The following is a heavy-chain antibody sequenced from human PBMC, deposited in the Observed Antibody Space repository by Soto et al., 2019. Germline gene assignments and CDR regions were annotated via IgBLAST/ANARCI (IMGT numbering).Heavy chain of an antibody. CDR3: ARDMPYAAGSLAGCDY. D-gene: IGHD1-26*01. J-gene: IGHJ4*02. CDR1: GDSITGSY. CDR2: IYHSGTI. Sequence: PSETLSLTCTVSGDSITGSYWSWIRQPPGKTLEWIGYIYHSGTITYNPSLKSRVSISVDTSKNQFSLRLTSVIAADTAVYYCARDMPYAAGSLAGCDYWGQGIQVTVSS. V-gene: IGHV4-59*01.